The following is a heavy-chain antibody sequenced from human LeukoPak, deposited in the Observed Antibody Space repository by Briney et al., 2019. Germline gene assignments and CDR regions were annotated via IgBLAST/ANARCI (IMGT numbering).Heavy chain of an antibody. Sequence: SETLSLTCAVYGGSFSGYYWSWIRQPPGKGLEWIGEINHSGSTNYNPSLKSRVTISVDTSKNQISLKLSSVTAADTAVYYCARGDYDILTGYPYYYYYGMDVWGQGTTVTVSS. CDR2: INHSGST. V-gene: IGHV4-34*01. J-gene: IGHJ6*02. D-gene: IGHD3-9*01. CDR3: ARGDYDILTGYPYYYYYGMDV. CDR1: GGSFSGYY.